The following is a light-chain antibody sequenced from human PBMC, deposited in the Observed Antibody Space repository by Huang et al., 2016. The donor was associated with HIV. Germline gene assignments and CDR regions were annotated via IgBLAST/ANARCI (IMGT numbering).Light chain of an antibody. CDR1: QSVGSN. V-gene: IGKV3-15*01. CDR3: QQYKNWPPVT. Sequence: EIVMTQSPATLSVSPGERATLSCRASQSVGSNLAWYQQKTGQTPRLLIYGASTRATGIPARFSGSGSGTEFTLTISGLQSEDSAVYYCQQYKNWPPVTFGGGTKVEI. J-gene: IGKJ4*01. CDR2: GAS.